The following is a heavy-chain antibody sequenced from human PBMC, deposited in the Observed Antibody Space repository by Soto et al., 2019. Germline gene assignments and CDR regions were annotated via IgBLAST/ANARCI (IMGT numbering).Heavy chain of an antibody. D-gene: IGHD6-25*01. V-gene: IGHV4-31*03. CDR1: GGSISSGGQY. CDR3: ARDAAEYYFDY. CDR2: IYDSGST. Sequence: QVQLKESGPGLVKPSQTLSLTCTVSGGSISSGGQYWSWIRQHPGKGLEWIGYIYDSGSTYYNPSLRSRVTISVDTSKKQFSLKLRSVTAAVTAVYYCARDAAEYYFDYWGQGTLVTVSS. J-gene: IGHJ4*02.